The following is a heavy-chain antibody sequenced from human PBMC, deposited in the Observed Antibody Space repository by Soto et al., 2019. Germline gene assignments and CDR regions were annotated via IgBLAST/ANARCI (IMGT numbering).Heavy chain of an antibody. CDR1: GGTFSSYA. V-gene: IGHV1-69*12. CDR3: ARGGYCISTRCYSDYYYYGMDV. Sequence: QVQLVQSGAEVKKPGSSVKVSCKASGGTFSSYAISWVRQAPGQGLEWMGGIIPIFGTANYAQKFQGRVTIHADESTSTAYIGMSSLRAEDTAVYYCARGGYCISTRCYSDYYYYGMDVWGQGTTVTGSS. D-gene: IGHD2-2*01. CDR2: IIPIFGTA. J-gene: IGHJ6*02.